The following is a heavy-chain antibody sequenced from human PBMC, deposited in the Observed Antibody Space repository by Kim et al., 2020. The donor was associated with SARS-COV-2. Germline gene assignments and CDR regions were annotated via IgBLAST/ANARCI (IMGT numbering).Heavy chain of an antibody. Sequence: GGSLRLSCAASGFTFSSYGMHWVRQAPGKGLEWVAVISYDGSNKYYADSVKGRFTISRDNSKNTLYLQMNSLRAEDTAVYYCAILPFIVATIQGFDYWGQGTLVTVSS. CDR3: AILPFIVATIQGFDY. D-gene: IGHD5-12*01. CDR1: GFTFSSYG. V-gene: IGHV3-30*03. J-gene: IGHJ4*02. CDR2: ISYDGSNK.